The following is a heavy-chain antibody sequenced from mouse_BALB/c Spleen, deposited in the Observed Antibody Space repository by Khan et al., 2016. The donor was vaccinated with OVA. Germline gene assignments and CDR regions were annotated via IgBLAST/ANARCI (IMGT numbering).Heavy chain of an antibody. D-gene: IGHD2-1*01. Sequence: QMQLVQSGPELKKPGETVKISCKASGYTFTNYEMNWVKQAPGKGLKWMGWINTYTGEPTYADDFKGRFAFSLVTSASTAYLHINNLQNEDTATYVCARNGNYWYFDVWGAGTTVTVSS. CDR1: GYTFTNYE. CDR2: INTYTGEP. J-gene: IGHJ1*01. V-gene: IGHV9-3-1*01. CDR3: ARNGNYWYFDV.